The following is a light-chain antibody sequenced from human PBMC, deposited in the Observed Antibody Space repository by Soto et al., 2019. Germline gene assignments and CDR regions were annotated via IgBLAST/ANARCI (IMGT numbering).Light chain of an antibody. CDR1: RSISDW. V-gene: IGKV1-5*01. CDR2: DAS. Sequence: DIQMTQSPSSLSPSVGDRVTITCRASRSISDWLAWYQQKPGKAPELLIFDASNSTSGVSSRFSCSGSGTEFTVTISRLQPDDVATYYGLQYSSHSWTFGQGTKVEIK. CDR3: LQYSSHSWT. J-gene: IGKJ1*01.